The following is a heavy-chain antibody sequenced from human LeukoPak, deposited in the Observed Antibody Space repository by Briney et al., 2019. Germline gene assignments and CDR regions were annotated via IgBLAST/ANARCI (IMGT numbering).Heavy chain of an antibody. Sequence: PGGSLRPSCSASGFTFSSYSMNWVRQAQGQGLEWVSYISSSSSSIYYADSVKGGFTISRDNAKNSLYLQMSILRVEDTAVYCCARDPFCTGGSCYRWFDPWGQGTLVTVSS. CDR1: GFTFSSYS. D-gene: IGHD2-15*01. CDR3: ARDPFCTGGSCYRWFDP. J-gene: IGHJ5*02. V-gene: IGHV3-48*01. CDR2: ISSSSSSI.